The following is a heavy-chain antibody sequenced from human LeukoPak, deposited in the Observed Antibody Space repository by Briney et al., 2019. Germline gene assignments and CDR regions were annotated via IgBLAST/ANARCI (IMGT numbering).Heavy chain of an antibody. CDR1: GFTFSSYG. CDR3: AKVAGIAARPDYYYYYMDV. D-gene: IGHD6-6*01. J-gene: IGHJ6*03. V-gene: IGHV3-30*02. Sequence: PGGSLRLSCAASGFTFSSYGMHWVRQAPGKGLEWVAFIRYDGSNKYYADSVKGRFTISRDNSKNTLYLQMNSLRAEDTAVYYCAKVAGIAARPDYYYYYMDVWGKGTTVTVSS. CDR2: IRYDGSNK.